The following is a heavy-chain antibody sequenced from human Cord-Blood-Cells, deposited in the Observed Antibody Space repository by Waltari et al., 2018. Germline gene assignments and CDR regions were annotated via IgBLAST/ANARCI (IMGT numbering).Heavy chain of an antibody. D-gene: IGHD6-6*01. Sequence: EVQLVESGGGLVQPGRSLRLSCAASGFTFDDYAMPWVRPAPGKGLEWVSGISWNSGSIGYADSVKGRFTISRDNAKNSLYLQMNSLRAEDTALYYCAKGVYSSSFYYFDYWGQGTLVTVSS. CDR3: AKGVYSSSFYYFDY. J-gene: IGHJ4*02. CDR2: ISWNSGSI. V-gene: IGHV3-9*01. CDR1: GFTFDDYA.